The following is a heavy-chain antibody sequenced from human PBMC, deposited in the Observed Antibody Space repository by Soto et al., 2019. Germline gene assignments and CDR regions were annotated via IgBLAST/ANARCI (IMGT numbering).Heavy chain of an antibody. CDR3: ARGDSNCWSDY. CDR1: GFTFRSYA. J-gene: IGHJ4*02. CDR2: ISYDGTNK. D-gene: IGHD6-13*01. Sequence: ESVGGVVQPGRSLRLSCAASGFTFRSYAMDWVRQAPGKGLEWVAVISYDGTNKYYADSVKGRFTISRDNSTNTLSLQMNSLRAEDTAVYYCARGDSNCWSDYWGQGTLVTVSS. V-gene: IGHV3-30*01.